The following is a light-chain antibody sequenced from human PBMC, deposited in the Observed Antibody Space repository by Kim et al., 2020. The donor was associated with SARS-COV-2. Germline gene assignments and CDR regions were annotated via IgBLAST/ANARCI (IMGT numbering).Light chain of an antibody. CDR1: SSNVGCYNY. V-gene: IGLV2-14*01. Sequence: QSALTQPASVSGSPGQSITISCTGTSSNVGCYNYVSWYQQHPGKAPKLMIYDVNKRPSGVSNRFSGSKSGNTASLTISGLQAEDEADYYCSSYSSSSTVVFGGGTQLTVL. CDR2: DVN. J-gene: IGLJ3*02. CDR3: SSYSSSSTVV.